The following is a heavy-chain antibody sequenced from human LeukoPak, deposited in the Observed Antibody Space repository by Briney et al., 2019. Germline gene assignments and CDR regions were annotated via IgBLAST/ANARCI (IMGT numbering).Heavy chain of an antibody. Sequence: PGGSLRLSCAASGFTFSSYAMHWVRQAPGKGLEWVAVISYDGSNKYYADSVKGRFTISRDNSKNTLYLQMNSLRAEDTAVYYCARDEHTGIAAAGTFDYWGQGTLVTVSS. J-gene: IGHJ4*02. CDR3: ARDEHTGIAAAGTFDY. D-gene: IGHD6-13*01. CDR1: GFTFSSYA. V-gene: IGHV3-30-3*01. CDR2: ISYDGSNK.